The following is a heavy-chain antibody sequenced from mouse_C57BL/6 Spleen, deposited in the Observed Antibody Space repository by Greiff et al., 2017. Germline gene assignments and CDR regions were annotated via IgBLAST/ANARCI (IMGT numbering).Heavy chain of an antibody. D-gene: IGHD4-1*01. Sequence: QVQLQQSGAELVKPGASVKMSCKASGYTFTTYPIEWMKQNHGKSLEWIGNFHPYNEDSKYNEKFKGKATLTVEESSSTVYLELSRLTSDDSAVYYCALTGTRGYYAMGCWGQGTSVTVSS. V-gene: IGHV1-47*01. J-gene: IGHJ4*01. CDR1: GYTFTTYP. CDR2: FHPYNEDS. CDR3: ALTGTRGYYAMGC.